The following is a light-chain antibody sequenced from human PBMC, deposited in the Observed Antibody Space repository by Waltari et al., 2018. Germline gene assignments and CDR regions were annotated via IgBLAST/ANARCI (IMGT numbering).Light chain of an antibody. CDR2: RNN. CDR3: AVWDDSLTGQVI. CDR1: SSNIGTYY. J-gene: IGLJ2*01. V-gene: IGLV1-47*01. Sequence: QSVLTQPPSASGTPGQRVTISCSGRSSNIGTYYVYWFHQLPGTAPKLLIYRNNQRPSGVPDRFSGSKSGTSASLAISGLRSEDEADYYCAVWDDSLTGQVIFGGGTKLTVL.